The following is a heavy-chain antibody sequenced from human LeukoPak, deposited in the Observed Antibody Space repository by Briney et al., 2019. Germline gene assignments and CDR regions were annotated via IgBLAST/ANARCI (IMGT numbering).Heavy chain of an antibody. J-gene: IGHJ4*02. CDR3: AKLSSSWPFDY. CDR2: INHSGST. CDR1: GGSFGGYY. Sequence: PSETLSLTCAVYGGSFGGYYWSWIRQPPGKGLEWIGEINHSGSTNYNPSLKSRVTISVDTSKNQFSLKLSSVTAEDTAVYYCAKLSSSWPFDYWGQGTLVTVSS. V-gene: IGHV4-34*01. D-gene: IGHD6-13*01.